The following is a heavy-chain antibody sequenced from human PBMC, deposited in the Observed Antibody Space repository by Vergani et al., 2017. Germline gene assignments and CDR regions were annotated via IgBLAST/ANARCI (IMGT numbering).Heavy chain of an antibody. Sequence: QVQLVESGGGVVQPGRSLRLSCAASGFTFSSYAMHWVRQAPGKGLEWVAVISYDGSNKYYADSVKGRFTISRDNSKNTLYLQMNSLRAEDTAVYYCAKVRGHEDIVVVPAAIVGTDFDPWGQGTLVTVSS. CDR3: AKVRGHEDIVVVPAAIVGTDFDP. CDR2: ISYDGSNK. D-gene: IGHD2-2*01. CDR1: GFTFSSYA. V-gene: IGHV3-30-3*01. J-gene: IGHJ5*02.